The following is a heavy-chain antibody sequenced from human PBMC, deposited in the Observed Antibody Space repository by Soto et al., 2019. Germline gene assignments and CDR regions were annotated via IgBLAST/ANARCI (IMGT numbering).Heavy chain of an antibody. Sequence: GGSLRLSCAASGFTFSSYGMHWVLQAPGNGLEWVPVISYDGSNKYYADSVKGRFTISRDNSKNTLYLQMNSLRAQDTAVYYCAKDGSFRYYYDSSGYYDTEYFQHCGQGTLVTVYS. CDR2: ISYDGSNK. CDR1: GFTFSSYG. V-gene: IGHV3-30*18. D-gene: IGHD3-22*01. J-gene: IGHJ1*01. CDR3: AKDGSFRYYYDSSGYYDTEYFQH.